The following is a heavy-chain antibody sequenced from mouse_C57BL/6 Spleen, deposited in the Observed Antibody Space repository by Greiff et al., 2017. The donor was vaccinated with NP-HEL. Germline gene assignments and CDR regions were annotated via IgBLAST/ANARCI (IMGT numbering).Heavy chain of an antibody. J-gene: IGHJ2*01. V-gene: IGHV5-16*01. CDR3: ARDRGANWGPLDY. D-gene: IGHD4-1*01. Sequence: EVKLVESEGGLVQPGSSMKLSCTASGFTFSDYYMAWVRQVPEKGLEWVANINYDGSSTYYLDSLKSRFIISRDNAKNILYLQMSSLKSEDTATYYCARDRGANWGPLDYWGQGTTLTVSS. CDR1: GFTFSDYY. CDR2: INYDGSST.